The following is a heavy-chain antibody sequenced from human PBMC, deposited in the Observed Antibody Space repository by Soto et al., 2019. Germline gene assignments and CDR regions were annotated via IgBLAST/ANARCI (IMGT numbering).Heavy chain of an antibody. J-gene: IGHJ4*01. CDR1: GFTFSSYA. D-gene: IGHD1-26*01. Sequence: PGGSLRLSCAASGFTFSSYAMSWVRQAPGKGLEWVSSISGSGSSTYNADSVKGRFTISRDNAEKTLYLQMNSLRAEDKAVYYCASYSGSYYFDYWGHGTLVTVSS. CDR2: ISGSGSST. CDR3: ASYSGSYYFDY. V-gene: IGHV3-23*01.